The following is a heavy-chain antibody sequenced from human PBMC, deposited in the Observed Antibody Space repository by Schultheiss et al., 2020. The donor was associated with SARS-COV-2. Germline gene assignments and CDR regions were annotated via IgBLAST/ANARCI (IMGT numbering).Heavy chain of an antibody. J-gene: IGHJ5*02. CDR2: IYYSGST. V-gene: IGHV4-61*01. Sequence: SETLSLTCTVSGGSVSSGSYYWSWIRQPPGKGLEWIGSIYYSGSTYYNPSLKSRVTISVDTSKNQFSLKLSSVTAADTAVYYCARYHYDISGYHNWFDPWGQGTLVTVSS. CDR1: GGSVSSGSYY. D-gene: IGHD3-22*01. CDR3: ARYHYDISGYHNWFDP.